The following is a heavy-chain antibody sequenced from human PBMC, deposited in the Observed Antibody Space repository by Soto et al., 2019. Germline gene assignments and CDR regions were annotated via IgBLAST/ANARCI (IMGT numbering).Heavy chain of an antibody. J-gene: IGHJ5*02. CDR1: GDSVSSNSAA. D-gene: IGHD2-2*01. Sequence: SQTLSLTCAISGDSVSSNSAAWNWIRQSPSRGLEWLGRTYYRSKWYNDYAVSVKSRITINPDTSKNQFSLQLNSVTPEDTAVYYCARVPIVVVPAAYWFDPWGQGTLVTVSS. V-gene: IGHV6-1*01. CDR3: ARVPIVVVPAAYWFDP. CDR2: TYYRSKWYN.